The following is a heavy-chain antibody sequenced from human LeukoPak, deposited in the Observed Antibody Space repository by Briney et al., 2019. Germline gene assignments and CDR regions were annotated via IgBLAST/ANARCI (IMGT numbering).Heavy chain of an antibody. Sequence: SETLSLTCAVSGGSISSGGYSWSWIRQPPGKGLEWIGYIYYSGSTNYYPSLKSRVTISVDTSKNQFSLKLRSVTAADTAVYYCARALGSYEKYYFDYWGQGTLVTVSS. J-gene: IGHJ4*02. CDR1: GGSISSGGYS. V-gene: IGHV4-61*08. CDR2: IYYSGST. D-gene: IGHD1-26*01. CDR3: ARALGSYEKYYFDY.